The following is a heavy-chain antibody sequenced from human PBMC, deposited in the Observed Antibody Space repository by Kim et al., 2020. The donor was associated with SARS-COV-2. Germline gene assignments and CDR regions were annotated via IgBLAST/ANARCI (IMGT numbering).Heavy chain of an antibody. V-gene: IGHV1-69*10. J-gene: IGHJ6*02. CDR2: IIPILAKT. CDR3: ATDGGKLMVYATPWYYYGMEV. Sequence: SVKVSCKATGGTFNKYAFSWVRQAPGQGLEWMGGIIPILAKTNYAQKFQGRVTITADESTSTGYMELSSLTSEDTAVYYCATDGGKLMVYATPWYYYGMEVWGQGTTITVSS. D-gene: IGHD2-8*01. CDR1: GGTFNKYA.